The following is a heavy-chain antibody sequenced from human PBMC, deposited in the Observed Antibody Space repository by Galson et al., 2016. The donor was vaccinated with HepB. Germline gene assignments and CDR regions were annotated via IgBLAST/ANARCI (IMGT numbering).Heavy chain of an antibody. CDR1: RFTFSRSS. CDR2: ISGTDGAT. V-gene: IGHV3-23*01. Sequence: SLRLSCAASRFTFSRSSTTWFRQAPGKGLEWVSTISGTDGATSYTESVKGRFTISRDNSEKTLFLQMSSLRAEDTGVYYCANLSWTDGHSYYGVDVWGQGTTVTVSS. D-gene: IGHD3/OR15-3a*01. CDR3: ANLSWTDGHSYYGVDV. J-gene: IGHJ6*02.